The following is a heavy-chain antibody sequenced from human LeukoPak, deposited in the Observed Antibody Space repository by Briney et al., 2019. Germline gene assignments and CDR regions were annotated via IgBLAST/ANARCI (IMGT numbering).Heavy chain of an antibody. J-gene: IGHJ4*02. Sequence: GGSLRLSCAASGFTFSSYGMHWVRQAPGKGLEWVGRIKSKTGGGTTDYAAPVKGRFTISRDDSKNTLYLQMNSLKTEDTAVYYCTTGRLYCSGGTCFYWGQGTLVTVSS. CDR3: TTGRLYCSGGTCFY. V-gene: IGHV3-15*01. D-gene: IGHD2-15*01. CDR1: GFTFSSYG. CDR2: IKSKTGGGTT.